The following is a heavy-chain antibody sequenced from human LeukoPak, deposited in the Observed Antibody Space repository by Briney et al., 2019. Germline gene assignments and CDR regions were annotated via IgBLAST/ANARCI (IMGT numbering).Heavy chain of an antibody. J-gene: IGHJ4*02. CDR2: IYHSGST. D-gene: IGHD6-13*01. Sequence: SQTLSLTCAVSGGSISSGGYSWSWIRQPPGKGLEWIGYIYHSGSTYYNPSLKSRVTISVDTSKNQFSLKLNSVTAADTAVYYCARAQYSSSWSFFDSWGQGTLVTVSS. CDR1: GGSISSGGYS. V-gene: IGHV4-30-2*01. CDR3: ARAQYSSSWSFFDS.